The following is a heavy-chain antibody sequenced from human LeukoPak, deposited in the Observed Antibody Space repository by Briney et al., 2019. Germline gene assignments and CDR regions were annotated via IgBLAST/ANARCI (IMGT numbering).Heavy chain of an antibody. CDR1: GFTFSSYW. CDR2: IKQDGREK. D-gene: IGHD6-19*01. J-gene: IGHJ4*02. V-gene: IGHV3-7*03. CDR3: ATIAVEVCYDY. Sequence: GGSLRLSCAASGFTFSSYWMSWVRQAPGKGLEWVANIKQDGREKYYVDSVKGLFTISRDNAKNSLYLQMNSLRAEDTAVYYCATIAVEVCYDYWGQGTLVTVSS.